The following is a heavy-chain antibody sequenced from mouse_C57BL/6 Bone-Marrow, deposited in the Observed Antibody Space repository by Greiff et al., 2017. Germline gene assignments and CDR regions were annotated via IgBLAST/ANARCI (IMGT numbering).Heavy chain of an antibody. CDR1: GYTFTSYW. Sequence: QVQLQQPGAELVKPGASVKVSCKASGYTFTSYWMHWVKQRPGQGLEWIGRIHPSDSDTNYNQKFKGKATLTVDKSSSPAYMQLSSLTSEDSAVYYCAGGHDGGGCAYWGQGTLVTVSA. CDR3: AGGHDGGGCAY. J-gene: IGHJ3*01. D-gene: IGHD2-2*01. V-gene: IGHV1-74*01. CDR2: IHPSDSDT.